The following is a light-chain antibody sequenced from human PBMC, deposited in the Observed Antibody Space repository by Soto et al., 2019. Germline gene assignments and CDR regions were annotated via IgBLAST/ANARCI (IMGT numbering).Light chain of an antibody. CDR3: QQYNKWPQWT. CDR1: QSVSSSY. J-gene: IGKJ1*01. CDR2: GAS. Sequence: EIVLTQSPGTLSLSPGERATLSCRASQSVSSSYLAWYQQKPGQAPRLLIYGASTRATGIPARFSGSGSGTDFTLTISRLEPEDFAVYYCQQYNKWPQWTFGQGTKV. V-gene: IGKV3-20*01.